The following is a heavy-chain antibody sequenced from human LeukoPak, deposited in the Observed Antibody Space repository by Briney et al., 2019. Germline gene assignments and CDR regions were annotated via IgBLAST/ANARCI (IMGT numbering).Heavy chain of an antibody. D-gene: IGHD6-13*01. CDR1: GFNYSSYW. V-gene: IGHV3-74*01. CDR2: INSDGRST. Sequence: GGSLRLPCAASGFNYSSYWLHWVRHVPGKGLVWVSRINSDGRSTSYADSVKGRFTISRDNAKNTLYLQMNSLTAEDTAVYYCARVAYGSSWYVDYWGQGNLVTVSS. CDR3: ARVAYGSSWYVDY. J-gene: IGHJ4*02.